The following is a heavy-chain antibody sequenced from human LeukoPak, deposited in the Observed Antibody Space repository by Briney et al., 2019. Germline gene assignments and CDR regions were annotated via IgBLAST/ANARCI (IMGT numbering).Heavy chain of an antibody. D-gene: IGHD3-16*01. CDR2: ISYDGSQK. CDR3: ARDKDGWGIHDF. J-gene: IGHJ4*02. Sequence: GGSLRLSCAASGFSFSDYGQHWVRQAPGKGLEWVAPISYDGSQKNFADSVKGRFTTSRDNSKFTMYLEMNSLRAEDTAVYFCARDKDGWGIHDFWGQGTLVTVSS. CDR1: GFSFSDYG. V-gene: IGHV3-30*03.